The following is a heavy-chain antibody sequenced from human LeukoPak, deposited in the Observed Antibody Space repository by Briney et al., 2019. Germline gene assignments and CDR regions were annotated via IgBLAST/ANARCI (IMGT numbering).Heavy chain of an antibody. V-gene: IGHV4-34*01. J-gene: IGHJ4*02. CDR3: ARGLFDY. Sequence: SETLSLTCAVYGGSFSGYYWSWIRQPPGKGLEWIGEINHSGSTNYNPSLKSRVTISVETSKNQFSLKLSSVTAADTAVYYCARGLFDYWGQGTLVTVSS. CDR1: GGSFSGYY. CDR2: INHSGST.